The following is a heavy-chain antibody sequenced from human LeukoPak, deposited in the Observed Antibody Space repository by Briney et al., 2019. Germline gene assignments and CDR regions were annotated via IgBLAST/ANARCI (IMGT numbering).Heavy chain of an antibody. CDR3: ARRGYSSGWYCFDY. D-gene: IGHD6-19*01. J-gene: IGHJ4*02. Sequence: GSLRLSCAASGFTFSSYWMHWVRQAPGKGLEWIGSIYYSGSTYYNPSLKSRVTISVDTSKNQFSLKLSSVTAADTAVYYCARRGYSSGWYCFDYWGQGTLVTVSS. V-gene: IGHV4-39*01. CDR2: IYYSGST. CDR1: GFTFSSYW.